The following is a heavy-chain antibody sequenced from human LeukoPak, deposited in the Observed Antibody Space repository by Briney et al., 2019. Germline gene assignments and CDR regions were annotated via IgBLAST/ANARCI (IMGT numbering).Heavy chain of an antibody. J-gene: IGHJ4*02. D-gene: IGHD6-6*01. V-gene: IGHV4-4*07. CDR2: IFMSGST. Sequence: SETLSLTCTVSSGSLGSYYWNWLRQPAGKGLEWVGHIFMSGSTDYNPSLKSRVTMSVDTSKNQFSLKLNSVTAADTAFYYCAREYSSSPGKALDYWGQGTLVTVSS. CDR3: AREYSSSPGKALDY. CDR1: SGSLGSYY.